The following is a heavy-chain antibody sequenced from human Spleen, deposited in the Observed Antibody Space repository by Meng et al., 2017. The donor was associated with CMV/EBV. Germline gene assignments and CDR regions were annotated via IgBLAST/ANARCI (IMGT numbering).Heavy chain of an antibody. CDR3: VVNLGDFSNYASSFDY. V-gene: IGHV1-46*02. Sequence: ASVNVSCKASGYGFNSDYLHWVRQAPGQGLEWMGMINPGGSTNYAQQFQGRVTMPRDTSTSTVYTELKSLRSEDTAVYYCVVNLGDFSNYASSFDYWGQGTLVTVSS. J-gene: IGHJ4*02. D-gene: IGHD4-11*01. CDR1: GYGFNSDY. CDR2: INPGGST.